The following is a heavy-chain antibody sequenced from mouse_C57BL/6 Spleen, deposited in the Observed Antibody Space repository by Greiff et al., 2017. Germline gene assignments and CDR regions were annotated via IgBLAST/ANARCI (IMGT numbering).Heavy chain of an antibody. CDR3: AREGPGHSSGYVLYYAMDY. J-gene: IGHJ4*01. V-gene: IGHV5-17*01. CDR2: ISSGSSTI. Sequence: EVKLVESGGGLVKPGGSLKLSCAASGFTFSDYGMHWVRQAPEKGLEWVAYISSGSSTIYYADTVKGRFTISRDNAKNTLFLQMTSLRSEDTAMYYCAREGPGHSSGYVLYYAMDYWGQGTSVTVSS. D-gene: IGHD3-2*02. CDR1: GFTFSDYG.